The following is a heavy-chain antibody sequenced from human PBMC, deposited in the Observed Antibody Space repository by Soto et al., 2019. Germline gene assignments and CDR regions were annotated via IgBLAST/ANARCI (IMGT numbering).Heavy chain of an antibody. V-gene: IGHV3-7*03. CDR3: ARTGWPQSSYYFDY. D-gene: IGHD3-16*01. CDR2: INEDGSEK. Sequence: EVQLAESGGGLVQPGGSLRLSCAASGFSFSLFWMSWVRQTPGKGLEWVANINEDGSEKFFADPVKGRFTISRDNAKNSLSLQMNSLTADDTAVYYCARTGWPQSSYYFDYWGRGTLVTVSS. CDR1: GFSFSLFW. J-gene: IGHJ4*02.